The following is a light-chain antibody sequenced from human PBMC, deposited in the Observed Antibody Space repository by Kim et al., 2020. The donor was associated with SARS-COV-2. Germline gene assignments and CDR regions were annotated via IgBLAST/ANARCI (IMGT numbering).Light chain of an antibody. CDR3: QQYGSSPRT. CDR2: GTS. J-gene: IGKJ1*01. CDR1: QSVSSSY. Sequence: DIVLTQSPGTLSLSPGERATLSCRASQSVSSSYFAWYQQKPGQAPRLLIYGTSSRATGTPDRFSGSGSGTDFTLTISRLEPEDFAMYYCQQYGSSPRTFGQGTKVDIK. V-gene: IGKV3-20*01.